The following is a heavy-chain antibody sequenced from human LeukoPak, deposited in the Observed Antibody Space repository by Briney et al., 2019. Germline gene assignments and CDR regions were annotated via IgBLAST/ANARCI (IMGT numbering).Heavy chain of an antibody. Sequence: SVKVSCKASGGTFSSYAISWVRQAPGQGLEWMGGIIPMFGTANYAQKFQGRVTITADESTSTAYMELSSLRSEDTAVYYCARDLGTRYCSGGSCYYYYMDVWGKGTTVTVSS. D-gene: IGHD2-15*01. J-gene: IGHJ6*03. CDR3: ARDLGTRYCSGGSCYYYYMDV. CDR2: IIPMFGTA. V-gene: IGHV1-69*01. CDR1: GGTFSSYA.